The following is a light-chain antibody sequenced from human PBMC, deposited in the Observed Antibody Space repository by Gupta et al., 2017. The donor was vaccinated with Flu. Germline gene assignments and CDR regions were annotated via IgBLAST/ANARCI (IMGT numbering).Light chain of an antibody. V-gene: IGKV3-15*01. CDR3: QQYNNWPLST. CDR1: QSVSSN. Sequence: ATLSVSPGERATLSCRASQSVSSNLAWYQQKPGQAPRLLIYGASTRATGIPARFSGSGSGTEFTLTISSLQSEDFAVYYCQQYNNWPLSTFGQGTKVEIK. J-gene: IGKJ1*01. CDR2: GAS.